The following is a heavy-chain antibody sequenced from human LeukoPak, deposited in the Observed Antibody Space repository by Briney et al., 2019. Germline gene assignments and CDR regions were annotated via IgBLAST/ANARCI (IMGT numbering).Heavy chain of an antibody. CDR3: ARDAHSGQLELFHYYYYYMDV. CDR2: IIPIFGTA. CDR1: GGTFSSYA. V-gene: IGHV1-69*13. D-gene: IGHD1-7*01. Sequence: ASVKVSCKASGGTFSSYAISWVRQAPGQGLEWMGGIIPIFGTANYAQKFQGRVTITADESTSTAYMELSSLRSEDTAVYYCARDAHSGQLELFHYYYYYMDVWGKGTTVTVSS. J-gene: IGHJ6*03.